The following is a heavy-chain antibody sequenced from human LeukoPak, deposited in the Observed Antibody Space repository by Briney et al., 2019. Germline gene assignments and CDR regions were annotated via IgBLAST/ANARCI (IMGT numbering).Heavy chain of an antibody. Sequence: ASVKVSCKASGYTFTSYGISWVRQAPGQGLEWMGWISAYNGNTNYAQKLQGRVTMTTDTSTSTAYMELSSLRSEDTAVYYCARDPKNYYDSSGTSYYYYGMDVWGQGTTVTVSS. J-gene: IGHJ6*02. CDR1: GYTFTSYG. V-gene: IGHV1-18*01. D-gene: IGHD3-22*01. CDR3: ARDPKNYYDSSGTSYYYYGMDV. CDR2: ISAYNGNT.